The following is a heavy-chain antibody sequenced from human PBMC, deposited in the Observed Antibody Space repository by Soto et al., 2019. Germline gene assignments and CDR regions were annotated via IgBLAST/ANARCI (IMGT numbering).Heavy chain of an antibody. CDR2: IYYSGST. CDR1: GGSISSGDYY. D-gene: IGHD3-10*01. Sequence: SETLSLTCTVSGGSISSGDYYWSWIRQPPGKGLEWIGYIYYSGSTYYNPSLKSRVTISVDTSKNQFSLKLSSVTAADTAVYYCARGRGDYQAAGSHYFSVMDVCGKGTWVTVAS. J-gene: IGHJ6*04. V-gene: IGHV4-30-4*01. CDR3: ARGRGDYQAAGSHYFSVMDV.